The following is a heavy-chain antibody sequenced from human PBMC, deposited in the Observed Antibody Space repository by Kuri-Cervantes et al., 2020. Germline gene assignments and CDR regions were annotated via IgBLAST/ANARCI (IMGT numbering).Heavy chain of an antibody. Sequence: GESLKISCAASGFTFSSYAMSWVRQAPGKGLEWVSYISSSSSTIYYADSVKGRFTISRDNAKNSLYLQMNSLRAEDTAVYYCAREMMGSWYPFDYWGQGTLVTVSS. CDR3: AREMMGSWYPFDY. J-gene: IGHJ4*02. CDR1: GFTFSSYA. V-gene: IGHV3-48*01. D-gene: IGHD6-13*01. CDR2: ISSSSSTI.